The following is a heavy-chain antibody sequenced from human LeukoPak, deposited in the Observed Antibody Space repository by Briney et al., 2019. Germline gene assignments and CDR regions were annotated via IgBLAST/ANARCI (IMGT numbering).Heavy chain of an antibody. Sequence: ASVKVSCKASGYTFTSYAMNWVRQAPGQGLEWMGWINTNTGNPTYAQGFTGRFVFSLGTSVSTAYLQISSLKAEDTAVYYCAGDSSGYYSSDAFDIWGQGTMVTVSS. J-gene: IGHJ3*02. CDR2: INTNTGNP. V-gene: IGHV7-4-1*02. CDR3: AGDSSGYYSSDAFDI. D-gene: IGHD3-22*01. CDR1: GYTFTSYA.